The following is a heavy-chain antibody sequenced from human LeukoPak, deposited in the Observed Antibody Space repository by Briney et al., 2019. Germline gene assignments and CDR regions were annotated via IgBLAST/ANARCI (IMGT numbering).Heavy chain of an antibody. Sequence: PSETLSLTCTVSNGSIGDYYWSWIRQPPGKGLEWIGYLHYSGSTNYKPSLKSRVRISVDTSKNQISLRLKSVTAADTAVYYCARHHTEATAMSDYFDSWGQGTLVTVSS. D-gene: IGHD2-2*01. CDR1: NGSIGDYY. CDR3: ARHHTEATAMSDYFDS. CDR2: LHYSGST. V-gene: IGHV4-59*08. J-gene: IGHJ4*02.